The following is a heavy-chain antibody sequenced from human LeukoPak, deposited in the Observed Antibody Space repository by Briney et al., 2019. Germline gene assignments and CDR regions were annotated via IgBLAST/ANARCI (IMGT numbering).Heavy chain of an antibody. CDR3: ASSPYDSSGYYNY. J-gene: IGHJ4*02. CDR2: IWYDGSNK. V-gene: IGHV3-33*01. Sequence: GGSLRLSCAASGFTFSNYGIHWVRQAPGKGLEWVAVIWYDGSNKYYADSVKGRFTISRDNSKNTLYLQMNSLRAEDTAVYYCASSPYDSSGYYNYWGQGTLVTVSS. CDR1: GFTFSNYG. D-gene: IGHD3-22*01.